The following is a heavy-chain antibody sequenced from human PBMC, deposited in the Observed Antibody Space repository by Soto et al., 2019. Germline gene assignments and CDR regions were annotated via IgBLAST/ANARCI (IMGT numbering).Heavy chain of an antibody. CDR3: ARVGGSGTLYYYYGMDV. V-gene: IGHV3-53*01. CDR1: GFTVSSNY. D-gene: IGHD3-10*01. Sequence: PGGSLRLSCAASGFTVSSNYMSWVRQAPGKGLEWVSVIYSGGSTYYADSVKGRFTISRDNSKNTLYLQMNSLRAEDTAVYYCARVGGSGTLYYYYGMDVWGQGTTATVSS. CDR2: IYSGGST. J-gene: IGHJ6*02.